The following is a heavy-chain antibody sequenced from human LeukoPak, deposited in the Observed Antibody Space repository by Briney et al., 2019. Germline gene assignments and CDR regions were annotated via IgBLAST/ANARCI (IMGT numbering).Heavy chain of an antibody. V-gene: IGHV4-39*07. J-gene: IGHJ4*02. D-gene: IGHD6-13*01. CDR3: ARVHFIAAAGTVDY. CDR1: GGSISSSSYY. CDR2: IYYSGST. Sequence: SETLSLTCTVSGGSISSSSYYWGWIRQPPGKGLEWIGSIYYSGSTYYNPSLKSRVTISVDTSKNQFSLKLSSVTAADTAVYYCARVHFIAAAGTVDYWGQGTLVTVSS.